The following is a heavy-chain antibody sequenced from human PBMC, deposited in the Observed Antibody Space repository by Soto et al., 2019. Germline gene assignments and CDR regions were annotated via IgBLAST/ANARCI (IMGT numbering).Heavy chain of an antibody. CDR3: TTDNYDTSGYSYVDY. J-gene: IGHJ4*01. D-gene: IGHD3-22*01. V-gene: IGHV4-61*01. CDR2: VHYTRST. Sequence: SETLSLTCTVSGDSVTSDNYYWTWVRQSPGKGLEWIGYVHYTRSTNYNPSLKSRVTISVDTSKNQFSLRLTSVTAADTAVYFCTTDNYDTSGYSYVDYWGQGTPVTVSS. CDR1: GDSVTSDNYY.